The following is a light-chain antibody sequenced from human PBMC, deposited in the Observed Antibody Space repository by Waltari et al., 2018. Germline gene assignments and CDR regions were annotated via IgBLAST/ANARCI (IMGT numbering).Light chain of an antibody. J-gene: IGLJ2*01. CDR1: SSNIGSNY. V-gene: IGLV1-47*01. Sequence: QSVLTQPPSASGTPGQRVTISCSGSSSNIGSNYVYWDQQLPGTAPKLLIYRNNRRPSGVHDRFYGSKSGTSASLAISGLRSEDAADYYCAAWDDSLSGVVFGGGTKLTVL. CDR2: RNN. CDR3: AAWDDSLSGVV.